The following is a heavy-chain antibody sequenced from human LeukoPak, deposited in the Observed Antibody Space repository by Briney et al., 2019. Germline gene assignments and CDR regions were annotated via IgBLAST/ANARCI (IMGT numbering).Heavy chain of an antibody. J-gene: IGHJ4*02. V-gene: IGHV3-64*02. Sequence: GGSLRLSCAASGFTFNSYAIHWVRQAPGKGLEYVSSVNSSGSRTYYADSVKGRFTISRDNSKNKVYLQMGSLRVEDMAVYYCAGNIGPVCWGQATLVTVRS. CDR1: GFTFNSYA. CDR2: VNSSGSRT. D-gene: IGHD5-12*01. CDR3: AGNIGPVC.